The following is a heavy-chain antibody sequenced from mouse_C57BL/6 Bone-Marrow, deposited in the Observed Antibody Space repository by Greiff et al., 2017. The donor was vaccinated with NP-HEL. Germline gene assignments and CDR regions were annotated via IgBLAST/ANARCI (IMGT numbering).Heavy chain of an antibody. CDR3: TGLQAWFAY. CDR1: GFTFSNYW. J-gene: IGHJ3*01. V-gene: IGHV6-3*01. CDR2: IRLKSDNYAT. Sequence: EVKLVVESGGGLVQPGGSMKLSCVASGFTFSNYWMNWVRQSPEKGLEWVAQIRLKSDNYATHYAESVKGRFTISRDDSKSSVYLQMNNLRAEDTGIYYCTGLQAWFAYWGQGTLVTVSA.